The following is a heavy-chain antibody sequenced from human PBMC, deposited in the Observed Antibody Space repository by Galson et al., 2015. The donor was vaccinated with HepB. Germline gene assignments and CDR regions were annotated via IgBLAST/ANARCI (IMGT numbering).Heavy chain of an antibody. J-gene: IGHJ6*03. D-gene: IGHD3-3*01. V-gene: IGHV3-7*01. CDR3: VREAATIFGVVPYHYFYMDV. Sequence: SLRLSCAASGFPLSSYWMSWVRQAPGKGLEWVANIKQDGSEKNYVDSVKGRFTISRDNARNSLFLQMKSLRAEDTAVYYCVREAATIFGVVPYHYFYMDVWGRGTTVTVSS. CDR1: GFPLSSYW. CDR2: IKQDGSEK.